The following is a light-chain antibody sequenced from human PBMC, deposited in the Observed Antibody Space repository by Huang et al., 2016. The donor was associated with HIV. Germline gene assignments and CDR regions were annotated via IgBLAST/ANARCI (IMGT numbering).Light chain of an antibody. J-gene: IGKJ1*01. CDR3: QQYDGSPQT. V-gene: IGKV3-20*01. CDR2: GAS. Sequence: EIVLTQSPGTLSLSPGERATLSCRASQSISSSYLAWYQQKPGQAPRLLIYGASSRATGIPDRFSGSGSGTDFTLTITRLEPEDFAVYYCQQYDGSPQTFGQGTKVEIK. CDR1: QSISSSY.